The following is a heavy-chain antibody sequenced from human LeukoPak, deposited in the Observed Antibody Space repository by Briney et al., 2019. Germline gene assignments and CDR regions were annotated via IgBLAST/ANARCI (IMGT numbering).Heavy chain of an antibody. V-gene: IGHV6-1*01. Sequence: SQTLSLTCAISGDSVSSNSAAWNWIRQSPSRGLEWLGRTYYRSKWYNDYAVSVKSRITINPDTSKNQFSLQLNSVTPEDTAVYYCAREEYDFWSGYYEYYYGMDVWGQGTTVTVSS. CDR2: TYYRSKWYN. D-gene: IGHD3-3*01. CDR1: GDSVSSNSAA. CDR3: AREEYDFWSGYYEYYYGMDV. J-gene: IGHJ6*02.